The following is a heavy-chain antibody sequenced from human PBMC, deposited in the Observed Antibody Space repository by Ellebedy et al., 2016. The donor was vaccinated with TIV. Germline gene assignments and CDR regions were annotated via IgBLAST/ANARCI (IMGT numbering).Heavy chain of an antibody. D-gene: IGHD2-2*01. CDR1: GGSFSGYY. CDR3: AIVVVPAAMLTP. J-gene: IGHJ5*02. Sequence: SETLSLXCAVYGGSFSGYYWSWIRQPPGKGLEWIGEINHSGSTNYNPSLKSRVTISVDTSKNQFPLKLSSVTAADTAVYYCAIVVVPAAMLTPWGQGTLVTVSS. V-gene: IGHV4-34*01. CDR2: INHSGST.